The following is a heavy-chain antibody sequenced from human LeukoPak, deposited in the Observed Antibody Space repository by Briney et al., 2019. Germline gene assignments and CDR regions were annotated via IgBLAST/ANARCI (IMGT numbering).Heavy chain of an antibody. CDR1: GFTVSSNY. D-gene: IGHD3-10*01. Sequence: PGGSLRLSCAASGFTVSSNYMSWVRQAPGKGLEWVSVIYSGGSTYYADSVKGRFTISRDDSKNTLYLQMNSPKTEDTAVYYCTRGYWFDPWGQGTLVTVSS. CDR2: IYSGGST. CDR3: TRGYWFDP. J-gene: IGHJ5*02. V-gene: IGHV3-66*01.